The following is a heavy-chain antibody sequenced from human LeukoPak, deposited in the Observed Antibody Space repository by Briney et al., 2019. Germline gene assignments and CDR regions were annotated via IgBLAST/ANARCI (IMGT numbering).Heavy chain of an antibody. V-gene: IGHV3-23*01. J-gene: IGHJ4*02. CDR2: ISGSGGST. Sequence: GGSLRLSCAASGFTFSSYAMSWVRLAPGKGLEWVSAISGSGGSTYYADSVKGRFTISRDNSKNTLYLQMNSLRAEDTAVYYCAKSKQWLVRVVLDYWGQGTLVTVSS. CDR1: GFTFSSYA. CDR3: AKSKQWLVRVVLDY. D-gene: IGHD6-19*01.